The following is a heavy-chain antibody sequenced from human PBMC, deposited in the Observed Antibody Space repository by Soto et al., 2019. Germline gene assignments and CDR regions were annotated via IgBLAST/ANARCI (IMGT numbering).Heavy chain of an antibody. J-gene: IGHJ6*02. CDR3: ARDLWVEPELYYYGMDV. D-gene: IGHD1-1*01. CDR1: GDSISSADYY. Sequence: SETLSLTCTVSGDSISSADYYWSWIRQTPGKGLEWIRHIFYSGTTYYNPSLKSRLTMSVDTSKNHFSLRLTSVTAADTAVYYCARDLWVEPELYYYGMDVWGQGTTVTVSS. V-gene: IGHV4-30-4*01. CDR2: IFYSGTT.